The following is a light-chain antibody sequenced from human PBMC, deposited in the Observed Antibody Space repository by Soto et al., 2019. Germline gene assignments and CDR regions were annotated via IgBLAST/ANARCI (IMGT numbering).Light chain of an antibody. CDR2: SNS. CDR3: AAWDDSLNGPV. Sequence: QAVVTQPPSASGTPGQWVTISCSGSSSNIGSNTVNWYQQLPGTAPKLLIYSNSQRPSGVPDRFSGSKSGTSASLAISGLQSEDETDYYCAAWDDSLNGPVFGGGTKVTVL. V-gene: IGLV1-44*01. J-gene: IGLJ2*01. CDR1: SSNIGSNT.